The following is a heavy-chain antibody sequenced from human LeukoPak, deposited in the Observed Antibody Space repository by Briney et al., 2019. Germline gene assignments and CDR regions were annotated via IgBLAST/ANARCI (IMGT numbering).Heavy chain of an antibody. D-gene: IGHD3-16*01. CDR3: ARRRLGDAFDV. V-gene: IGHV4-59*08. Sequence: PSETLSLTCTVSGGSINGYYWTWIRRPPGKGLEWIGYIYYSGSTNYNPSLKSRVTLSVHTSKNQFSLRLSSVTAADTAMYYCARRRLGDAFDVWGQGTVVTVSS. J-gene: IGHJ3*01. CDR1: GGSINGYY. CDR2: IYYSGST.